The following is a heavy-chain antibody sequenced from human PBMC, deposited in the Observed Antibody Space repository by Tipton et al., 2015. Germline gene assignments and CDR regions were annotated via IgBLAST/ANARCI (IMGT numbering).Heavy chain of an antibody. J-gene: IGHJ4*02. D-gene: IGHD2-21*01. CDR3: ARRCGADCYWGYYFDH. V-gene: IGHV4-4*02. CDR1: GGSISSTNW. Sequence: TLSLTCAVSGGSISSTNWWTWVRQPPGEGLEWIGEISQSGNTNYNPSLKSRVTISADKSKNQFSLNLKSVTAADTAVYYCARRCGADCYWGYYFDHWGQGTLVNVSS. CDR2: ISQSGNT.